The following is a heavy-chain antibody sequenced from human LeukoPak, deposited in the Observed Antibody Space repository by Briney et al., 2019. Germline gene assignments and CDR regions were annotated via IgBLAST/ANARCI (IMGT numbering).Heavy chain of an antibody. CDR2: IYYSGST. J-gene: IGHJ4*02. V-gene: IGHV4-59*01. Sequence: PSETLSLTCTVSGGSISSYYWSWIRQPPGKGLEWIGYIYYSGSTNYNPSLKSRVTISVDTSKNQFSLKLSSVTAADTAVYYCARGEYSSSLFDYWGQGTLVTVSS. D-gene: IGHD6-6*01. CDR3: ARGEYSSSLFDY. CDR1: GGSISSYY.